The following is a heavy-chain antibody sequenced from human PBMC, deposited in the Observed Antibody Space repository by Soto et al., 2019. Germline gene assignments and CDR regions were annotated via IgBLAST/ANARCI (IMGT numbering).Heavy chain of an antibody. CDR2: ISSSSSYI. CDR3: ARLVGYYDSMRYFDY. D-gene: IGHD3-22*01. V-gene: IGHV3-21*01. CDR1: GFTFSDYY. J-gene: IGHJ4*02. Sequence: GGSLRLSCAASGFTFSDYYMNWVRQAPGKGLEWVSSISSSSSYIYYADSVKGRFTISRDNAKNSLYLQMNSLRAEDTAVYYCARLVGYYDSMRYFDYWGQGTLVTVSS.